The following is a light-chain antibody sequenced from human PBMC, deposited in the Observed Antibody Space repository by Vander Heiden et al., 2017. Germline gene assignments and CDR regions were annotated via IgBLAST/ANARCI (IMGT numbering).Light chain of an antibody. V-gene: IGKV2-28*01. CDR1: QSLLQTNGYNY. CDR2: LGS. J-gene: IGKJ4*01. Sequence: ASISCSSSQSLLQTNGYNYLDWYLQKPGQSPQLLIYLGSTRASGVPDRFSGGGSGTDFTLKISKVEADDVCVYYCRQALHTPRTFGEGTRVEIK. CDR3: RQALHTPRT.